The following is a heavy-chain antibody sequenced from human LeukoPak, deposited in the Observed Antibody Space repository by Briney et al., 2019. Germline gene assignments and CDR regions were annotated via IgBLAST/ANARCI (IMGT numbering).Heavy chain of an antibody. CDR3: ARESIVGADWFDP. J-gene: IGHJ5*02. Sequence: GASVKVSCKASGYTFTSYDINWVRQATGQGLEWMGWMNPNSGNTGYAQKFQGRVTITRNTSISTAYMELSSLRSEDTAVYYCARESIVGADWFDPWGQGTLVTVSS. CDR2: MNPNSGNT. V-gene: IGHV1-8*03. CDR1: GYTFTSYD. D-gene: IGHD1-26*01.